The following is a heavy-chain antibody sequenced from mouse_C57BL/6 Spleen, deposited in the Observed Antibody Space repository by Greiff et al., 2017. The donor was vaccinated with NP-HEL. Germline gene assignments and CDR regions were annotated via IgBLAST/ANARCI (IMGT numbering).Heavy chain of an antibody. CDR3: ARYDGNYIVAY. J-gene: IGHJ3*01. Sequence: QVQLQQPGAELVKPGASVKLSCKASGYTFTSYWMHWVKQRPGQGLEWIGMIHPNSGSTNYNEKFKSKATLTVDKSSSTAYMQLSSLTSEDSAVYYCARYDGNYIVAYWGQGTLVTVSA. D-gene: IGHD2-3*01. V-gene: IGHV1-64*01. CDR1: GYTFTSYW. CDR2: IHPNSGST.